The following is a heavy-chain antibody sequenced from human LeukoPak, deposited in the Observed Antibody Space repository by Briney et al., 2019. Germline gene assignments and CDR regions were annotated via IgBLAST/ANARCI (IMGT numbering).Heavy chain of an antibody. CDR2: IFYSGST. J-gene: IGHJ6*02. D-gene: IGHD6-6*01. CDR3: ARHWRPYSGSSWTYYYNGLDV. V-gene: IGHV4-39*01. Sequence: PSETLSLTCTVSGGSISSSSYYWGWIRQPPGKGLEWIGNIFYSGSTYYNPSLKCRVTISVDTSKNQLSLKLSSVTAADTAVYYCARHWRPYSGSSWTYYYNGLDVWGQGTTVTVSS. CDR1: GGSISSSSYY.